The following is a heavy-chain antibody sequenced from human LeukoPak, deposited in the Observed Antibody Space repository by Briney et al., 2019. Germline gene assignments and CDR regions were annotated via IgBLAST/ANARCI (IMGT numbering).Heavy chain of an antibody. CDR3: ARGYNNWYFDL. D-gene: IGHD5-24*01. Sequence: SETLSLTCDVSGDSISSYYWSRIRQPAGKGLEWLGRIYPSGSANYNPSLKSRGTMSVDTSKNQFSLRLSSVTAADTAVYFCARGYNNWYFDLWGRGTLVTVSS. J-gene: IGHJ2*01. CDR2: IYPSGSA. CDR1: GDSISSYY. V-gene: IGHV4-4*07.